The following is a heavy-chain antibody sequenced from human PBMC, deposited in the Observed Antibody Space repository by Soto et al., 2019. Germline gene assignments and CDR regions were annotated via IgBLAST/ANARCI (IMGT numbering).Heavy chain of an antibody. J-gene: IGHJ4*02. V-gene: IGHV3-23*01. CDR3: AKEQDYGDYFDY. Sequence: GGSLRLSCAASGFTFDDYAMHWVRQAPGKGLEWVSAISGSGGSTYYADSVKGRFTISRDNSKNTLYLQMNSLRAEDTAVYYCAKEQDYGDYFDYWGQGTLVTVSS. CDR2: ISGSGGST. D-gene: IGHD4-17*01. CDR1: GFTFDDYA.